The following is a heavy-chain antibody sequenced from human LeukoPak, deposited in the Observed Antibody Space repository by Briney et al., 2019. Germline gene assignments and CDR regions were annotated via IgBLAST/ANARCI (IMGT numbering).Heavy chain of an antibody. D-gene: IGHD5-12*01. V-gene: IGHV1-24*01. J-gene: IGHJ4*02. Sequence: ASVKVSCTVSGYTLTELSMHWVRQAPGKGLEWMGGFDPEDGETIYAQKFQGRVTMTEDTSTDTAYMELSSLRSEDTAAYYCATDADIVATGVFDYWGQGTLVTVSS. CDR3: ATDADIVATGVFDY. CDR2: FDPEDGET. CDR1: GYTLTELS.